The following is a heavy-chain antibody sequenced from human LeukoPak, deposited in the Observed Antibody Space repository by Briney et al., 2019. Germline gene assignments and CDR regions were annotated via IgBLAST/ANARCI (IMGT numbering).Heavy chain of an antibody. V-gene: IGHV3-23*01. CDR1: GSTFSSYA. J-gene: IGHJ4*02. D-gene: IGHD2-2*01. Sequence: PGGSLRLSCAAAGSTFSSYAMSWVRQAPGKGLEWVSAICISVGRPYYADSVKGRFTISRDNSKTTLYVQETSLREEDTSVYYCEKCDLIVVVPAGIRRCEYWGQGTLVTVST. CDR3: EKCDLIVVVPAGIRRCEY. CDR2: ICISVGRP.